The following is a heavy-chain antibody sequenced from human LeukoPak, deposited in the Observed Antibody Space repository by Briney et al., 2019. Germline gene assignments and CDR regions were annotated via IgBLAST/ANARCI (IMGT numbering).Heavy chain of an antibody. J-gene: IGHJ2*01. CDR3: AKDRVSGDPKFFDL. Sequence: PGGSLRLSCAASGFTSSTYAMSCVRQAPGKGLERVSAISDGGTYYADTVKGRFPISRDSSKITLYLQMNSLRAEDTALYYCAKDRVSGDPKFFDLWGRGTLVTVSS. V-gene: IGHV3-23*01. CDR2: ISDGGT. D-gene: IGHD3-3*01. CDR1: GFTSSTYA.